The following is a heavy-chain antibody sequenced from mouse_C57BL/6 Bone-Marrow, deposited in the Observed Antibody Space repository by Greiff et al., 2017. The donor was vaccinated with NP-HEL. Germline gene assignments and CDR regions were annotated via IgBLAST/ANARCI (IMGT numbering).Heavy chain of an antibody. V-gene: IGHV1-69*01. D-gene: IGHD1-1*01. J-gene: IGHJ1*03. CDR3: ARSRYYGSSLYGYFDV. CDR2: IDPSDSYT. Sequence: QVQLQQPGAELVMPGASVKLSCKASGYTFTSYWMHWVKQRPGQGLEWIGEIDPSDSYTNYNQKFKGKSTLTVDKSSSTAYMQLSSLTSEDSAVYYCARSRYYGSSLYGYFDVWGTGTTVTVSS. CDR1: GYTFTSYW.